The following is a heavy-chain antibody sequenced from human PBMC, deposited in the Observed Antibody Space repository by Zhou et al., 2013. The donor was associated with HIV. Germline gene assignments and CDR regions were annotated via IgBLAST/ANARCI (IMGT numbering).Heavy chain of an antibody. Sequence: QVQLVQSGAEVKKPGSSVKVSCTASGGTFSNYAFSWVRQAPGQGPEWMGWINPNSGGTNFAQRFQGWVTMTSDTSISTAYMELARLKSDDTAVYYCAREGSQYGSSSHNWYFDLWGPGTLVTVSS. CDR1: GGTFSNYA. V-gene: IGHV1-2*04. D-gene: IGHD6-6*01. CDR3: AREGSQYGSSSHNWYFDL. CDR2: INPNSGGT. J-gene: IGHJ2*01.